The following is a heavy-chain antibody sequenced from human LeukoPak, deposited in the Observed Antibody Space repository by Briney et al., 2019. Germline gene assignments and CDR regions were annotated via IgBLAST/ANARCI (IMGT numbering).Heavy chain of an antibody. CDR3: ARDGFSGYNNLGFDY. V-gene: IGHV3-21*01. J-gene: IGHJ4*02. CDR1: GFTFSSHA. D-gene: IGHD5-12*01. CDR2: ISSGSHYM. Sequence: GGSLRLSCAASGFTFSSHAMNWVRQAPGKGLEWVSSISSGSHYMYYTDSVKSRFTISRDNAKNSLYLQMDSLRVEDTAVYYCARDGFSGYNNLGFDYWGQGTLVTVSS.